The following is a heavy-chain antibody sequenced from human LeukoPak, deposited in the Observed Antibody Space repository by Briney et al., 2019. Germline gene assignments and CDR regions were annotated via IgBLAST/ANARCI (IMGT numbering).Heavy chain of an antibody. D-gene: IGHD2-2*03. V-gene: IGHV4-34*01. CDR2: INHSGST. CDR3: ARRPGYCSSTSSSNDFDY. Sequence: SETLSLTCAVYGGSFSGYYWSWIRQPPGKGLEWIGEINHSGSTNYNPSLKSRVTISVDTSKNQFSLKLSSVTAADTAVYYCARRPGYCSSTSSSNDFDYWGQGTLVTVSS. CDR1: GGSFSGYY. J-gene: IGHJ4*02.